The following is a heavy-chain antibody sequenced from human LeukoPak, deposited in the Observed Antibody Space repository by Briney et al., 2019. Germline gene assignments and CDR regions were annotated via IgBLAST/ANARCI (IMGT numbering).Heavy chain of an antibody. V-gene: IGHV1-18*01. D-gene: IGHD3-22*01. J-gene: IGHJ4*02. CDR3: ASEVPYDSSRYYQPFDY. CDR2: ISAYNGNT. CDR1: GYTFTSYG. Sequence: ASVKVSCKASGYTFTSYGISWVRQAPGQGLEWMGWISAYNGNTNYAQKLQGRVTMTTDTSTSTAYMELRSLRSDDTAVYYCASEVPYDSSRYYQPFDYWGQGTLVTVSS.